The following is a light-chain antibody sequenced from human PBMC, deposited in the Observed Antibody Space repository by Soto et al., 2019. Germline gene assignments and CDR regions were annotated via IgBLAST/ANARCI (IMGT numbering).Light chain of an antibody. CDR1: PASVSTSYY. V-gene: IGLV8-61*01. CDR2: STN. CDR3: VLYMGSGLWV. Sequence: QAVVTQEPSFQGSPGGKFTLPCALSPASVSTSYYPSWYQQTPGQAPRTLIYSTNTRSSGVPDRFSGSILGNKAALTITGAQADDESDYYCVLYMGSGLWVFGTGTKVTVL. J-gene: IGLJ1*01.